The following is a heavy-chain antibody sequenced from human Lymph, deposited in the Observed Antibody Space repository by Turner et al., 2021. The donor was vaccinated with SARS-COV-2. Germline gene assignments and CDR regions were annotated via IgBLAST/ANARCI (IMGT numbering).Heavy chain of an antibody. CDR2: ISGAGGGT. CDR3: AKDPGYCSGGSCYSRTYFDF. CDR1: GFTVDVYA. Sequence: EVQRVESGGGVVQPGGYLRLSCGASGFTVDVYAMHWVRQAPGKGLEWVSLISGAGGGTYYADSVKGRFTISRDNSKNSLSLQMNSLGAEDTALYYCAKDPGYCSGGSCYSRTYFDFWGQGTLVTVSA. J-gene: IGHJ4*02. V-gene: IGHV3-43*02. D-gene: IGHD2-15*01.